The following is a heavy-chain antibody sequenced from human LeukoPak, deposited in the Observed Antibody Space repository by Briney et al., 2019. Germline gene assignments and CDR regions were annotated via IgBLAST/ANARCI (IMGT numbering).Heavy chain of an antibody. Sequence: SETLSLTCAVSGGSISSGGYSWSWIRQPPGKGLEWIGYIYHSGSTYHNPSLKSRVTISVDRSKNQSSLKLSSVTAADTAVYYCARGTPELWFGDYYFDYWGQGTLVTVSS. D-gene: IGHD3-10*01. J-gene: IGHJ4*02. CDR2: IYHSGST. CDR1: GGSISSGGYS. CDR3: ARGTPELWFGDYYFDY. V-gene: IGHV4-30-2*01.